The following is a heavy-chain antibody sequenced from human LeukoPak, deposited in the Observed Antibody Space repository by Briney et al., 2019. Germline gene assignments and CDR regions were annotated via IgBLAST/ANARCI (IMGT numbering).Heavy chain of an antibody. Sequence: SVKVSCKASGGTFSSYAISWVRQAPGQGLEWMGRIIPIFGTANYAQKFQGRVTITTDKSTSTAYMELSSLRSEDTAVYYCAATLTGDYYFDYWGQGTLVTVSS. D-gene: IGHD2-21*02. CDR3: AATLTGDYYFDY. V-gene: IGHV1-69*05. CDR2: IIPIFGTA. J-gene: IGHJ4*02. CDR1: GGTFSSYA.